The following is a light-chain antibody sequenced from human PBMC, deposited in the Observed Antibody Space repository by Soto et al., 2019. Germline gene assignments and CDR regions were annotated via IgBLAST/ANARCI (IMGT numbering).Light chain of an antibody. J-gene: IGKJ1*01. CDR3: QQSYRTPRT. V-gene: IGKV1-39*01. Sequence: DIQMTQSPSSLSASVGDRVTMTCRASQSISNYLNWYQQKPGKAPKLLMYAASSLQSGVPSRFGGSGSGTDFTLTISSLQPEDFATYYCQQSYRTPRTFGQGTKVEIK. CDR1: QSISNY. CDR2: AAS.